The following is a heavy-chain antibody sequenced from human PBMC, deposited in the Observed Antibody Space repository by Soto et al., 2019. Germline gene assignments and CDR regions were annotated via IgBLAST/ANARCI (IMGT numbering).Heavy chain of an antibody. CDR2: IIPILGIA. CDR1: GGTFSSYT. V-gene: IGHV1-69*02. J-gene: IGHJ4*02. CDR3: AKPRMVRGVLQYYFDY. D-gene: IGHD3-10*01. Sequence: SVKVSCKASGGTFSSYTISWVRQAPGQGLEWMGRIIPILGIANYAQKFQGRVTITADKSTSTAYMELSSLRSEDTAVYYCAKPRMVRGVLQYYFDYWGQGTLVTVSS.